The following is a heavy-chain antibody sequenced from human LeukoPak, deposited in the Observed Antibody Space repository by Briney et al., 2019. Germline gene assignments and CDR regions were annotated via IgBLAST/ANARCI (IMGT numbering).Heavy chain of an antibody. CDR2: INHSGST. D-gene: IGHD2-2*01. Sequence: SETLSLTCTVSGGSMSGHYWSWIRQPPGKGLEWIGEINHSGSTNYNPSPKSRVTISVDTSKNQFSLKLSSVTAADTAVYYCARWGIVVVPAAIYNWFDPWGQGTLVTVSS. CDR1: GGSMSGHY. V-gene: IGHV4-34*01. CDR3: ARWGIVVVPAAIYNWFDP. J-gene: IGHJ5*02.